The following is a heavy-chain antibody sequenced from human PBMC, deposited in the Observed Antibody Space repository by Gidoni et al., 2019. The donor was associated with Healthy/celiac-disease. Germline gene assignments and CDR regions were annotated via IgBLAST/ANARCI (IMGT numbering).Heavy chain of an antibody. CDR3: ARGGGDTAMVKGDNWFDP. D-gene: IGHD5-18*01. CDR1: GGSVSSGSYY. CDR2: IYYSGST. V-gene: IGHV4-61*01. Sequence: QVQLQESGPGLVKPSATLSLTCTVSGGSVSSGSYYWSWIRQPPGKGLEWIGYIYYSGSTNYNPSLKSRVTISVDTSKNQFSLKLSSVTAADTAVYYCARGGGDTAMVKGDNWFDPWGQGTLVTVSS. J-gene: IGHJ5*02.